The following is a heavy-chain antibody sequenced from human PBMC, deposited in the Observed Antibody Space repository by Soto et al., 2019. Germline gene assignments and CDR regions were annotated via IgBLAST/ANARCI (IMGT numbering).Heavy chain of an antibody. J-gene: IGHJ4*02. D-gene: IGHD3-22*01. Sequence: SVKVSCKASGDTFSRYAISWVRQAPGQGLEWMGGITPMFGTANYAQKFQGRVTITADESTSTAYMELSSLRSEDTAVYYCARQFHYEGSGYYYAYWGQGTLVTVSS. CDR3: ARQFHYEGSGYYYAY. CDR2: ITPMFGTA. V-gene: IGHV1-69*13. CDR1: GDTFSRYA.